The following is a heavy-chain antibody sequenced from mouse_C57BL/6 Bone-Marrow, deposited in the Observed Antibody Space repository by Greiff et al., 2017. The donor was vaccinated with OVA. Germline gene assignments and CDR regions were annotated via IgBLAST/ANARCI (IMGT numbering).Heavy chain of an antibody. CDR2: IDPEDGDT. V-gene: IGHV14-1*01. CDR1: GFNIKDYY. D-gene: IGHD4-1*01. Sequence: VQLQQSGAELVRPGASVKLSCTASGFNIKDYYMHWVKQRPEQGLEWIGRIDPEDGDTEYAPKFQGKATMTADTSSNTAYLQLSSLTSEDTAVYYGTTTGTPVVYYFDYWGQGTTLTVSS. CDR3: TTTGTPVVYYFDY. J-gene: IGHJ2*01.